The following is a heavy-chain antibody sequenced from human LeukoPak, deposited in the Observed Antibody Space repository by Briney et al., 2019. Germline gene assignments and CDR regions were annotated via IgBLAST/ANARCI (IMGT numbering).Heavy chain of an antibody. CDR1: GFTVSSNY. D-gene: IGHD3-22*01. CDR3: AKDGGEGHYYDSSGPNYFDY. CDR2: IYSGGST. V-gene: IGHV3-53*01. J-gene: IGHJ4*02. Sequence: PGGSLRLSCAASGFTVSSNYMSWVRQAPGKGLEWVSVIYSGGSTYYADSVKGRFTISRDNSKNTLYLQMNSLRAEDTAVYYCAKDGGEGHYYDSSGPNYFDYWGQGTLVTVSS.